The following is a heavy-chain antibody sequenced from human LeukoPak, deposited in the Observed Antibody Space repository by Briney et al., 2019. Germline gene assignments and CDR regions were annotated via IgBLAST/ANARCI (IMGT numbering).Heavy chain of an antibody. CDR1: GGSISSSSYY. CDR3: ARKDFSSGSFTY. CDR2: IGLHGYPL. V-gene: IGHV3-11*04. D-gene: IGHD3-22*01. J-gene: IGHJ4*02. Sequence: PSETLSLTCTVSGGSISSSSYYWGWIRQAPGKGLEWISYIGLHGYPLDYADSVKGRFTISRDNAQNSLYLYMSSLRAEDTAVYYCARKDFSSGSFTYWGQGTLVTVSS.